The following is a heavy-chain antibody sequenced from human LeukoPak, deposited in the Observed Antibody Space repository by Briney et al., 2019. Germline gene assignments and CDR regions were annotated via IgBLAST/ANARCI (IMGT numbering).Heavy chain of an antibody. CDR3: ARADDSSGDYYFDY. J-gene: IGHJ4*02. Sequence: ASVNVSCMASGYTFTSYGISWVRQAPGQGLEWMGWISAYNGNTNYAQKLQGRVTMTTDTYTRTAYMELRSLRSDDTGVYYCARADDSSGDYYFDYWGQGTLVTVSS. V-gene: IGHV1-18*01. D-gene: IGHD3-22*01. CDR2: ISAYNGNT. CDR1: GYTFTSYG.